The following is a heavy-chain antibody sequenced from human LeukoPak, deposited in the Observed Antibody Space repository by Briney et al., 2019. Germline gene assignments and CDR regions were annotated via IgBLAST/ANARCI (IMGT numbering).Heavy chain of an antibody. CDR3: ARVVMKAFYYYYMDV. J-gene: IGHJ6*03. D-gene: IGHD2-21*01. Sequence: ASVKVSFKASGYTFSDYDVNWVRPAPGQRLEWMGWMNPTSGDTGYAQKFQGRDTMTRSMSKNTAYMELSRLRSEDTAVYFCARVVMKAFYYYYMDVWGKGTTIIISS. V-gene: IGHV1-8*01. CDR2: MNPTSGDT. CDR1: GYTFSDYD.